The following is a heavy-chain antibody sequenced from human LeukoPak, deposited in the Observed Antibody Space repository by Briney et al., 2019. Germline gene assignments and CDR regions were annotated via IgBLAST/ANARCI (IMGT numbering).Heavy chain of an antibody. CDR2: IRNKANSYAT. D-gene: IGHD3-16*02. CDR3: TRHYWGELSSAGDY. CDR1: GFTFSASA. V-gene: IGHV3-73*01. Sequence: GRSLRLSCAASGFTFSASAMHWVRQASGKGLEWIGRIRNKANSYATEYAASVKGRFTISRDDSKNTAYLQMNSLKTDDTAMYYCTRHYWGELSSAGDYWGQGTLVTVSS. J-gene: IGHJ4*02.